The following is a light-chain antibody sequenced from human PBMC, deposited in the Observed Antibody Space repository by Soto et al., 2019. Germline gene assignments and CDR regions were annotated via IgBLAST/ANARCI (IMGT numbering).Light chain of an antibody. J-gene: IGKJ1*01. CDR1: QSVPNN. Sequence: EIVLTQSPDTLSLSPGERATISCRASQSVPNNYLAWYLQKPGQAPRLLIYGASTRATGIPVRFSGSASGTEFTLTISSLQSEDFTVYYCQQYNKWPLTFGQGTKVDIK. V-gene: IGKV3-15*01. CDR3: QQYNKWPLT. CDR2: GAS.